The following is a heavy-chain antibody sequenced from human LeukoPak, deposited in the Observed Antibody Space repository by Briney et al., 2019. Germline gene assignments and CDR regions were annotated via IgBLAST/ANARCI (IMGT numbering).Heavy chain of an antibody. J-gene: IGHJ6*03. V-gene: IGHV1-18*01. D-gene: IGHD3-9*01. CDR3: ARSPTTDILTGYSLYYYYMDV. CDR1: GYTFTICG. CDR2: ISAYNGNT. Sequence: GASVTVSFTAAGYTFTICGISWGRQGPGQGQGWVGWISAYNGNTKYAQKLQGRVTMTTDTSTSTTYMELRSLRSDDTAVYYCARSPTTDILTGYSLYYYYMDVWGKGTTVTVSS.